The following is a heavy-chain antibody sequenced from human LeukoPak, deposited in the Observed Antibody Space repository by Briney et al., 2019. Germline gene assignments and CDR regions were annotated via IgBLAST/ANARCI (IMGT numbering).Heavy chain of an antibody. V-gene: IGHV3-33*06. CDR3: AKKTWTDDAFDV. D-gene: IGHD1-1*01. CDR1: GFTFNNYG. J-gene: IGHJ3*01. CDR2: IWYDGTNQ. Sequence: GRSLRLSCAASGFTFNNYGMHWVRQAPGRGLEWVAVIWYDGTNQYYADSVKGRFSISRDNSKNTLYLRMDSLRVEDTAVYYCAKKTWTDDAFDVWGQGTMVTVSS.